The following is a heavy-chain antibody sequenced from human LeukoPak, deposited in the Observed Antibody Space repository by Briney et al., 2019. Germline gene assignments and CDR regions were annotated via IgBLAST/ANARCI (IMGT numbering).Heavy chain of an antibody. CDR2: INGDGSTT. CDR1: GFTFSRYW. V-gene: IGHV3-74*01. J-gene: IGHJ1*01. Sequence: GGSLRLSGAASGFTFSRYWMHWVRQPPGRGLVWVSRINGDGSTTSYADSVKGGFTISRDNAKNTLYLQMNSLRAEDTAVYYCATGNYYDSRGYYTFGHWGQGTLVTVSS. D-gene: IGHD3-22*01. CDR3: ATGNYYDSRGYYTFGH.